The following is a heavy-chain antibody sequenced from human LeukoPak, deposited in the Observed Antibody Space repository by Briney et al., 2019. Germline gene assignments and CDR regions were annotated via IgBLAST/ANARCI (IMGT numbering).Heavy chain of an antibody. V-gene: IGHV3-30*04. D-gene: IGHD2-2*01. Sequence: PGGSLRLSCAASGFTFSSYAMHWVRQAPGKGLEWVAVISYDGSNKYYADSVKGRFTISRDNSKNTLYLQMNSLRAEDTAVYYCAKAGRGYCSSTSCYAGYWGQGTLVTVSS. J-gene: IGHJ4*02. CDR2: ISYDGSNK. CDR1: GFTFSSYA. CDR3: AKAGRGYCSSTSCYAGY.